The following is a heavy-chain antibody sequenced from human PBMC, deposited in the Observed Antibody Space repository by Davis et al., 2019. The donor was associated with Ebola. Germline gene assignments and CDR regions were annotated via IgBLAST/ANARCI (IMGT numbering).Heavy chain of an antibody. CDR1: GFTFSLNT. Sequence: GGSLRLSCAASGFTFSLNTMHWVRQAPGKGLEWVAVISYDGSNKYYADSLKGRFTISRDNSKNTLYLQMNSLRAEDTAVYYCARERIQLWTRGVDYWGQGTVVTVSS. D-gene: IGHD5-18*01. J-gene: IGHJ4*02. V-gene: IGHV3-30*04. CDR3: ARERIQLWTRGVDY. CDR2: ISYDGSNK.